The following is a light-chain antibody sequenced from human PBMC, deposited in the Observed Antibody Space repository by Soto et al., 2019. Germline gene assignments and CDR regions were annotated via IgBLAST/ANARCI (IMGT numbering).Light chain of an antibody. CDR2: SAS. CDR3: QQYNNWPRT. J-gene: IGKJ1*01. Sequence: EIVMTQSPATLSVSPGASATLSCRASQSVSTNLAWYQQKPGQVPRVLIYSASTRATEIPARFSGSGSGTEFTLTIDSLQSEDFAVYYCQQYNNWPRTFGQGTKVEIK. V-gene: IGKV3-15*01. CDR1: QSVSTN.